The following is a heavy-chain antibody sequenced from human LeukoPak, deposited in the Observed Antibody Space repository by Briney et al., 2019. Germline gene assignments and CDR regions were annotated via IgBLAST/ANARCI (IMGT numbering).Heavy chain of an antibody. V-gene: IGHV3-15*01. Sequence: GGSLRLSCAASGFTFSNAWMSWVRQAPGKGLEWVGRIKSKTDGGTTDYAAPVKGRFTISRDDSKNTLYLQMNSLKTEDTAVYYCTSLPPRGHLYYYYGMDVWGQGTTVTVSS. J-gene: IGHJ6*02. CDR3: TSLPPRGHLYYYYGMDV. CDR2: IKSKTDGGTT. CDR1: GFTFSNAW.